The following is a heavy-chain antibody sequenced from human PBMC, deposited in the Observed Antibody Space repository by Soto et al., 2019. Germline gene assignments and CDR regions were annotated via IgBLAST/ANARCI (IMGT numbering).Heavy chain of an antibody. Sequence: QVQLVESGGGVVQPGRSLRLSCAASGFTFSSYGVHWVRQAPGKGLEWVAVISYDGSNKHYADSVKGRFTISRDNAKTTLYLQMNSLMAEDTAAYYCARDRYRCGWIGYDYYDGVDVWSQGTTVDVSS. CDR1: GFTFSSYG. CDR2: ISYDGSNK. V-gene: IGHV3-30-3*01. J-gene: IGHJ6*02. CDR3: ARDRYRCGWIGYDYYDGVDV. D-gene: IGHD6-19*01.